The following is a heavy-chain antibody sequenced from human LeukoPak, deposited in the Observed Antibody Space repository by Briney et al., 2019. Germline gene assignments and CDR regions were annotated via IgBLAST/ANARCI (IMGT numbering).Heavy chain of an antibody. CDR3: AKDSREAALGPDAFDI. Sequence: GGSLRLSCAASGFTFSSYGMHWVRQAPGKGLEWVAFIRYDGSNKYYADSVKGRFTISRDNSKNTLYLQMNSLRAEDTAVYYCAKDSREAALGPDAFDIWGQGTMVTVSS. CDR2: IRYDGSNK. D-gene: IGHD6-6*01. J-gene: IGHJ3*02. CDR1: GFTFSSYG. V-gene: IGHV3-30*02.